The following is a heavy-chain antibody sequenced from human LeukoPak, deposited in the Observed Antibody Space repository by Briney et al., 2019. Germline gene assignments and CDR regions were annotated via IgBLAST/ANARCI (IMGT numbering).Heavy chain of an antibody. D-gene: IGHD4-17*01. CDR3: ARIYGDYVDKQLLERFDY. J-gene: IGHJ4*02. Sequence: GGSLRLSCAASGFTFSSYAMHWVRQAPSKGLEWVAVISYDGSNKYYADSVKGRFTISRDNSKNTLYLQMNSLRAEDTAVYYCARIYGDYVDKQLLERFDYWGQGTLVTVSS. V-gene: IGHV3-30*01. CDR2: ISYDGSNK. CDR1: GFTFSSYA.